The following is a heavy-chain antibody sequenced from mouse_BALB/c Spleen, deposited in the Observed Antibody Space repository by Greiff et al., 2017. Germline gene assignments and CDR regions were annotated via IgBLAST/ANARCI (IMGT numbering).Heavy chain of an antibody. Sequence: VQLQQSGAELVRPGSSVKISCKASGYAFSSYWMNWVKQRPGQGLEWIGQIYPGDGDTNYNGKFKGKATLTADKSSSTAYMQLSSLTSEDSAVYFCVRDYRYDYWGQGTTLTVSS. CDR3: VRDYRYDY. D-gene: IGHD2-14*01. CDR1: GYAFSSYW. V-gene: IGHV1-80*01. J-gene: IGHJ2*01. CDR2: IYPGDGDT.